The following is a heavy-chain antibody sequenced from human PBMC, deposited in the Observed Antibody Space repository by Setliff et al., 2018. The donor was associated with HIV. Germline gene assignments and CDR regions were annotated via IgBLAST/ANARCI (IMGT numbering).Heavy chain of an antibody. J-gene: IGHJ3*02. D-gene: IGHD3-9*01. CDR1: GYTFTGYY. CDR3: ARYYDILTGYHAFDI. Sequence: GASVKVSCKASGYTFTGYYMHWVRQAPGQGLEWMGWINPNNGGTNYAQKLQGRVTMTTDTSTSTAYMELRSLRSDDTAVYYCARYYDILTGYHAFDIWGQGTMVTVSS. V-gene: IGHV1-2*02. CDR2: INPNNGGT.